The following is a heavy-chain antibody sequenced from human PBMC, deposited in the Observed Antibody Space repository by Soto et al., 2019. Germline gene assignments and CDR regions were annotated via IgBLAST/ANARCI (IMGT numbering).Heavy chain of an antibody. CDR2: IYHSGST. D-gene: IGHD2-8*02. V-gene: IGHV4-30-2*01. CDR1: GGSISSGGYS. Sequence: PSETLSLTCAVSGGSISSGGYSWSWIRQPPGKGLEWIGYIYHSGSTNYNPSLKSRVTISVDTSKNQFSLKLTSVTAADTAVYYCARGKITGLFDYWGQRTLVTVSS. J-gene: IGHJ4*02. CDR3: ARGKITGLFDY.